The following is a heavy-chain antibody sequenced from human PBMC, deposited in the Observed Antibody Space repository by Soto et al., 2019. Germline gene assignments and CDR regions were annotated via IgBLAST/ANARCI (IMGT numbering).Heavy chain of an antibody. D-gene: IGHD3-3*01. CDR3: ARDGTIFKCMDD. CDR1: GFTFSSYG. CDR2: IWYDGSNK. V-gene: IGHV3-33*08. J-gene: IGHJ6*03. Sequence: GGSLRLSCAASGFTFSSYGMHWVRQAPGKGLEWVAVIWYDGSNKYYADSVKGRFTISRDNSKNTLYLQMNSLRAEDTAVYYCARDGTIFKCMDDWGKGTTVTVSS.